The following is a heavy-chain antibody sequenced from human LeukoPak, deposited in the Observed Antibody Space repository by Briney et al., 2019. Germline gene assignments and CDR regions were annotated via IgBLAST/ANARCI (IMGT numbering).Heavy chain of an antibody. D-gene: IGHD6-13*01. CDR3: ARGTLKAAATDFDY. CDR1: GFTFDDYG. Sequence: GGSLRLPCAASGFTFDDYGMSWVRQAPGKGLEWVSGINWNGGSTGYADSVKGRFTTSRDNAKNSLYLQMNSLRAEDTALYYCARGTLKAAATDFDYWGQGTLVTVSS. J-gene: IGHJ4*02. CDR2: INWNGGST. V-gene: IGHV3-20*04.